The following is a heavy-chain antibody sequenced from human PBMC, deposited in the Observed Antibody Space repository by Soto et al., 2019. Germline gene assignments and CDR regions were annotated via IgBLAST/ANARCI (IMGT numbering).Heavy chain of an antibody. CDR1: GFTFSSYS. CDR2: ISSSSSYI. V-gene: IGHV3-21*01. D-gene: IGHD5-12*01. J-gene: IGHJ6*03. CDR3: ARGGHSGYDPTRDYYYYYMDV. Sequence: EVQLVESGGGLVKPGGSLRLSCAASGFTFSSYSMNWVRQAPGKGLEWVSSISSSSSYIYYADSVKGRFTISRDNAKNSLYLQMNSLRAEDTAVYYCARGGHSGYDPTRDYYYYYMDVWGKETTVTVSS.